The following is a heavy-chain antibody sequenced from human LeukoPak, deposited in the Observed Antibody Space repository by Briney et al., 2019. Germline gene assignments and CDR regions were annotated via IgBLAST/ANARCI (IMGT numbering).Heavy chain of an antibody. Sequence: SQTLSLTCAISGDSVSSNSAAWNWIRQSPSRGLEWLGRTYYRSKWYNDYAVSVKSRITINPDTSKNQFSLQLNSVTPEDTAVYYCARVSYCSGGSCYDYFDYWGQGTLVTVSS. CDR2: TYYRSKWYN. CDR3: ARVSYCSGGSCYDYFDY. V-gene: IGHV6-1*01. J-gene: IGHJ4*02. CDR1: GDSVSSNSAA. D-gene: IGHD2-15*01.